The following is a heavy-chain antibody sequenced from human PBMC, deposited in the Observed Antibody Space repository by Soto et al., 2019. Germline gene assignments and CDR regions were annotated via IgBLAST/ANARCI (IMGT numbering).Heavy chain of an antibody. CDR2: IRVYNGRT. J-gene: IGHJ6*02. CDR1: GYTFPRYV. V-gene: IGHV1-18*01. CDR3: ARRRLWLLEMYDMDA. Sequence: QAQLVQSGAEEKKPGASVKVSFKAAGYTFPRYVLSWVRQAPGEGIEWMVWIRVYNGRTNYAQKFQGRVTMTTDANTSTAYMQLLSLPSDDTAVYYCARRRLWLLEMYDMDAWGLGSTVTVSS. D-gene: IGHD6-19*01.